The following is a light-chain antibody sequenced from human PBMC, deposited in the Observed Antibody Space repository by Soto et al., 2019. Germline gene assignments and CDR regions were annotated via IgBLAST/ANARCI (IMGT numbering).Light chain of an antibody. J-gene: IGKJ3*01. V-gene: IGKV3-20*01. Sequence: LLTQYPGTLSLSPGERATVSCRASQSVSSNSLAWYQQKPGQAPRLLIYGASSRATGIPDRFSGSGSGTDFTLTISRLEPEDFAVYYCQQYRRSPFTFGPGTMADVK. CDR3: QQYRRSPFT. CDR2: GAS. CDR1: QSVSSNS.